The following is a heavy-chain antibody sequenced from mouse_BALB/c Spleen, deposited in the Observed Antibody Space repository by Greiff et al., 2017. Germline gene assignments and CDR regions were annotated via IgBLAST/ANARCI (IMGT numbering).Heavy chain of an antibody. CDR1: GFSIKEYY. CDR3: ARLYGNFLYFDY. D-gene: IGHD2-1*01. J-gene: IGHJ2*01. V-gene: IGHV14-1*02. Sequence: EVQLQQSGAELMRPGALVKLSCKASGFSIKEYYMHWVKQRPEQGLEWIGWIDPENGNTIYDPKFQGKASITTDTSSNTAYLRLSSLTSEDTAVYYCARLYGNFLYFDYWGQGTTLTVSS. CDR2: IDPENGNT.